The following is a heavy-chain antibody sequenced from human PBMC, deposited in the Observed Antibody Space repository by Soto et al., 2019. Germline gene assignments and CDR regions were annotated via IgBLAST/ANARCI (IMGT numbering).Heavy chain of an antibody. Sequence: SETLSLTCTVSGSSINSSGYYWGWIRQPPGKGLEWIGSMFYGVSTYYNPSLKSRVTASVDTSKNQFSLNLRSVTAADTAVYYCARLPSRHLVDYWGQGTLVTVSS. CDR1: GSSINSSGYY. CDR2: MFYGVST. J-gene: IGHJ4*02. D-gene: IGHD3-3*02. CDR3: ARLPSRHLVDY. V-gene: IGHV4-39*01.